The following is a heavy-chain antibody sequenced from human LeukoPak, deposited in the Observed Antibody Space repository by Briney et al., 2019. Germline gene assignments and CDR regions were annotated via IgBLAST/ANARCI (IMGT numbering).Heavy chain of an antibody. CDR1: GFTFSHYE. CDR3: AKSGLNRFDY. D-gene: IGHD2-15*01. CDR2: ISSSGRII. Sequence: GGSLRLSCAASGFTFSHYEMNWVRQAPGKGLEWISYISSSGRIIYYADSVKGRFTISRDSAKNSLYLQMNSLRAEDTAVYYCAKSGLNRFDYWGQGTLVTVSS. V-gene: IGHV3-48*03. J-gene: IGHJ4*02.